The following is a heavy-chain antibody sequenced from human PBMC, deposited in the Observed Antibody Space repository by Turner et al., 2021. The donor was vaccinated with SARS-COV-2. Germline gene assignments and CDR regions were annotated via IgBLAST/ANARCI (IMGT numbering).Heavy chain of an antibody. CDR1: GFTLEDYA. V-gene: IGHV3-9*01. Sequence: DVRLLVSGGGLFQPGRSLILSWPDSGFTLEDYAMHWVRQAPGEGREGVTGNSWNSGSIGYEDSVKGRFTISRDNAKNPLYLQMNSLRAADSAVYYCARGGELGLDYYGMEVWGQGTTVTVSS. CDR3: ARGGELGLDYYGMEV. D-gene: IGHD3-16*01. CDR2: NSWNSGSI. J-gene: IGHJ6*02.